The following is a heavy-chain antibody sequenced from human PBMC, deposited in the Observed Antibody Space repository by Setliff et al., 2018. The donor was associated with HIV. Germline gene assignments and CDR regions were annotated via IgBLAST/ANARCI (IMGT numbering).Heavy chain of an antibody. V-gene: IGHV4-39*07. CDR3: ARSIYGSGTYPLDI. J-gene: IGHJ4*02. CDR1: GGSISPTNYC. CDR2: VCYSGGT. D-gene: IGHD3-10*01. Sequence: LSLTCIVSGGSISPTNYCWGWIRQTPGQGLEWIGTVCYSGGTYYNPSLMGRVTISVDTSKNQFSLNLTSVTAADTAVYYCARSIYGSGTYPLDIWGPGILVTVSS.